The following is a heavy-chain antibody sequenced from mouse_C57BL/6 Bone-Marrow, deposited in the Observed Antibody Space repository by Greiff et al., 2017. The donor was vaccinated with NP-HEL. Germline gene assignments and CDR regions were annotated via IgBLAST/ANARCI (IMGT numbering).Heavy chain of an antibody. CDR2: IDPENGDT. V-gene: IGHV14-4*01. Sequence: EVQLQQSGAELVRPGASVKLSCTASGFNIKDDYMHWVKQRPVPGLEWIGWIDPENGDTEYASKFQGKATITADTSSNTAYLQLSSLTSEDTAVYYCTTGYDYFDYWGQGTTLTVSS. D-gene: IGHD2-3*01. J-gene: IGHJ2*01. CDR1: GFNIKDDY. CDR3: TTGYDYFDY.